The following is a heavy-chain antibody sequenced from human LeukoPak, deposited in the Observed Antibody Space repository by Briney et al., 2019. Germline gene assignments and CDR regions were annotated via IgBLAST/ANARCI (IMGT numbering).Heavy chain of an antibody. CDR3: AREVGRGFDY. Sequence: GASETVSCKASGYTFTRYGIKGVRQAPGQGGEWMGWISAYNSNTHYAQKLQGRVTMTTDTSTSTAYMEVRSLRSDDTAVYYCAREVGRGFDYWGQGTLVTVSS. CDR2: ISAYNSNT. CDR1: GYTFTRYG. J-gene: IGHJ4*02. V-gene: IGHV1-18*01. D-gene: IGHD1-26*01.